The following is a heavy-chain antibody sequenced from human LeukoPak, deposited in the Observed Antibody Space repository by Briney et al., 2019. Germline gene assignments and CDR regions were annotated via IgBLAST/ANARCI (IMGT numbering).Heavy chain of an antibody. Sequence: GASVKVSCKASGYTFTSYDINWVRQATGRGLEWMGWMNPNSGNTGYAQKFQGRVTMTRNTSISTAYMELSSLRSEDTAVYYCARGLDCSSTSCYDWFDPWGQGTLVTVSS. CDR2: MNPNSGNT. V-gene: IGHV1-8*01. CDR1: GYTFTSYD. D-gene: IGHD2-2*01. CDR3: ARGLDCSSTSCYDWFDP. J-gene: IGHJ5*02.